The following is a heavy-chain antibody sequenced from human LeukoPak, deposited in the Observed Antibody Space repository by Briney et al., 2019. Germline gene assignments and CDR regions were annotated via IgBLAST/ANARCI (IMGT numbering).Heavy chain of an antibody. CDR1: GFTFSSYA. CDR2: ISGSGGST. CDR3: AKDGRNYDSSGYYDY. J-gene: IGHJ4*02. Sequence: GGSLRLSCAASGFTFSSYAMSWVRQAPGKGLEWVSAISGSGGSTCYADSVKGRFTISRDNSKNTLYLQMNSLRAEDTAVYYCAKDGRNYDSSGYYDYWGQGTLVTVSS. D-gene: IGHD3-22*01. V-gene: IGHV3-23*01.